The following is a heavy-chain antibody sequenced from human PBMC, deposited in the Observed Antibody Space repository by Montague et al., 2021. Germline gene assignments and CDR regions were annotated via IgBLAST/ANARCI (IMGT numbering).Heavy chain of an antibody. CDR1: GDSVGVKEAA. CDR2: CYYRFKRNY. V-gene: IGHV6-1*01. J-gene: IGHJ4*02. Sequence: CAISGDSVGVKEAARSWKEHTSELDPQWLGVCYYRFKRNYDYAVSVKSRMTISPDTSKNQFSLQLSSVTPEDRAVYYCARDPRYSLSWSFDYWGQGTLVTVSS. CDR3: ARDPRYSLSWSFDY. D-gene: IGHD6-13*01.